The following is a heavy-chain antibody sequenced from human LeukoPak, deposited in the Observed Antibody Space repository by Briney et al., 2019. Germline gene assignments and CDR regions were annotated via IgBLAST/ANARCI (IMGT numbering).Heavy chain of an antibody. D-gene: IGHD3-3*01. CDR2: INPSGGST. CDR3: ARAKSLRITIFGVVTNPPDY. CDR1: GYTFTSYY. V-gene: IGHV1-46*01. Sequence: ASVKVSCKASGYTFTSYYMHWVRQAPGQGLEWMGIINPSGGSTSYAQKFQGRVTMTRDTSISTAYMELSRLRSDDTAVYYCARAKSLRITIFGVVTNPPDYWGQGTLVTVSS. J-gene: IGHJ4*02.